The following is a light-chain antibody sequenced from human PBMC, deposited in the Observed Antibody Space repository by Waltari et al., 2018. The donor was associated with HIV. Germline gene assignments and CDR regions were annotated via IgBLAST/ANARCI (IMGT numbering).Light chain of an antibody. CDR3: QQYYDTPPT. CDR2: WAS. V-gene: IGKV4-1*01. Sequence: DIVMTQSPDSLAVSLGARATITCKSRTSVLSSSNKKNFLAWYQQKPGQSPKPLIFWASTRESGVPDRFSGSGSGTDFTLTISSLEAEDVVVYYCQQYYDTPPTFGQGTKVEIK. J-gene: IGKJ1*01. CDR1: TSVLSSSNKKNF.